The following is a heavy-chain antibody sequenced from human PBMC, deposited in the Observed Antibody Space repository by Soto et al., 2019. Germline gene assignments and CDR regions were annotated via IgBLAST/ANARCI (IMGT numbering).Heavy chain of an antibody. CDR3: ARDFKESQYYYYCMDV. CDR1: GFTFSSYS. J-gene: IGHJ6*03. D-gene: IGHD3-10*01. Sequence: EVQLVESGGGLVKPGGSLRLSCVVSGFTFSSYSMNWVRQAPGKGLEWGSSISSGGEYTYYADSVKGRFTISRDNAKNSVYLQMNSLTAEDTALYYCARDFKESQYYYYCMDVWGKGTTVTVSS. CDR2: ISSGGEYT. V-gene: IGHV3-21*06.